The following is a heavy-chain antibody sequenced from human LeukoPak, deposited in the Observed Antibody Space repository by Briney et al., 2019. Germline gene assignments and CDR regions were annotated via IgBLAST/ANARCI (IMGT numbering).Heavy chain of an antibody. CDR3: ARLFSGSYSAFDY. J-gene: IGHJ4*02. V-gene: IGHV4-61*05. D-gene: IGHD1-26*01. CDR1: GGSISSSSYY. CDR2: IYTSGST. Sequence: SETLSLTCTVSGGSISSSSYYWGWIRQPPGKGLEWIGYIYTSGSTDYNPSLKSRVTISVDTSKNQFSLKLSSVTAADTAVYYCARLFSGSYSAFDYWGQGTLVTVSS.